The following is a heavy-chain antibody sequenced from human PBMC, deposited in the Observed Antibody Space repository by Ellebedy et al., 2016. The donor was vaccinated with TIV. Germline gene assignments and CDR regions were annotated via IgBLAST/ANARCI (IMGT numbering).Heavy chain of an antibody. V-gene: IGHV3-20*04. CDR1: GFTFDDYG. CDR3: ARGRVAGYDAFDM. D-gene: IGHD6-19*01. J-gene: IGHJ3*02. Sequence: PGGSLRLSCAASGFTFDDYGMSWVRQAPGKGLEWVSGINWNGGSTGYADSVKGRFTISRDNAKNTLYLQMNSLRAEDTAVYYCARGRVAGYDAFDMWGQGTMVTVSS. CDR2: INWNGGST.